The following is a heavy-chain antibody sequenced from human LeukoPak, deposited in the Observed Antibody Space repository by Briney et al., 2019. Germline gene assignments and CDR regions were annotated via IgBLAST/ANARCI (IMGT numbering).Heavy chain of an antibody. CDR2: ISGSGGST. CDR3: AKISDYYNSSGYFDY. Sequence: GGSLRLSCAASGFTFSSYAMPWVRQAPGKGLEWVSAISGSGGSTYYADSVKGRFTISRDNSKNTLYLQMNSLRAEDTAVYYCAKISDYYNSSGYFDYWGQGTLVTVSS. CDR1: GFTFSSYA. D-gene: IGHD3-22*01. V-gene: IGHV3-23*01. J-gene: IGHJ4*02.